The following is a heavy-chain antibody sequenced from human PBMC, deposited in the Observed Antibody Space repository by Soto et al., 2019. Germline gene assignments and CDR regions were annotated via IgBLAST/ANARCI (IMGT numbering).Heavy chain of an antibody. CDR2: IYPGDSDT. V-gene: IGHV5-51*01. Sequence: PGESLKISCKGSGYTFTNYWIGWVRQMPGKGPDRMGIIYPGDSDTKYNPSFQGQVTISADKSITTTYLQWSSLKASDTAIYYCAASIFYYGMDVWGQGTTVTVSS. CDR3: AASIFYYGMDV. CDR1: GYTFTNYW. J-gene: IGHJ6*02.